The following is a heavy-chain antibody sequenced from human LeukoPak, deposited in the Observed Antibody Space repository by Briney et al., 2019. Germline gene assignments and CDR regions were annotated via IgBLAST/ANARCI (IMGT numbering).Heavy chain of an antibody. CDR2: INHSGST. Sequence: SETLSLTCAVYGGSFSGYYWRWIRQPSGKGLEWIGEINHSGSTNYNPSLKSRVTISVDTSKKQFSLNLSSVTAADTAVYYCARGDDFWSGYPLDYWGQGTLVTVSS. D-gene: IGHD3-3*01. V-gene: IGHV4-34*01. CDR1: GGSFSGYY. J-gene: IGHJ4*02. CDR3: ARGDDFWSGYPLDY.